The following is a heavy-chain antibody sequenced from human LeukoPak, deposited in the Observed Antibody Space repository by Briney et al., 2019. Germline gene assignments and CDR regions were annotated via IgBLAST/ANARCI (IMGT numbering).Heavy chain of an antibody. Sequence: GESLKISCKGSGYSFTSYWTSWVRQMPGKGLEWMGRIDPSDSYTNYSPSFQGHVTISADKSISTAYLQWSSLKASDTAMYSWSRHAPQWLDLIEGDYWGQGTLVTVSS. CDR1: GYSFTSYW. CDR2: IDPSDSYT. CDR3: SRHAPQWLDLIEGDY. V-gene: IGHV5-10-1*01. J-gene: IGHJ4*02. D-gene: IGHD6-19*01.